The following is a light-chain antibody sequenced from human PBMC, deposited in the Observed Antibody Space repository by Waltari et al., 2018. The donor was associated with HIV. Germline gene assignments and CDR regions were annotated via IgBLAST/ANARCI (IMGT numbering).Light chain of an antibody. CDR2: RAS. V-gene: IGKV2-30*01. CDR3: MQATHWSIT. Sequence: DVVRTQPRRSMPVTRGQPASISCRSSQSLVATDANTYLNWFQQRPGQSPRRLIYRASHRDSGVPERFSGSGSGIDFTLKISRVEADDIVIYYCMQATHWSITFGQGTRLEIK. J-gene: IGKJ5*01. CDR1: QSLVATDANTY.